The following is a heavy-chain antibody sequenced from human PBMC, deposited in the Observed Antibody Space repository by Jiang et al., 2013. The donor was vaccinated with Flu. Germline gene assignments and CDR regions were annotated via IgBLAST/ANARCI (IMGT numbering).Heavy chain of an antibody. Sequence: SGAEVKKPGSSVKVSCKASGGTFSSYTISWVRQAPGQGLEWMGRIIPILGIANYAQKFQGRVTITADKSTSTAYMELSSLRSEDTAVYYCARATVRGPLTFDYWGQGTLVTVSS. CDR2: IIPILGIA. D-gene: IGHD4-11*01. CDR1: GGTFSSYT. J-gene: IGHJ4*02. CDR3: ARATVRGPLTFDY. V-gene: IGHV1-69*04.